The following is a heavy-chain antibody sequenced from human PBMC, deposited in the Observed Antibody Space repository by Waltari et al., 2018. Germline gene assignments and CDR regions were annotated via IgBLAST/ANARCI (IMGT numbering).Heavy chain of an antibody. Sequence: QVQLQESGPGLVKPSGTLSLTCTVSGDSISNNFLWSWVRQSPGKGLEWIGQVHQSGRSNYNPSLEGRVTVSMDTSKNQFSLRVTSVTAADTAIYYCASDRGRGLYLDSWGQGTLVTVSP. D-gene: IGHD2-15*01. J-gene: IGHJ4*02. CDR1: GDSISNNFL. CDR2: VHQSGRS. V-gene: IGHV4-4*02. CDR3: ASDRGRGLYLDS.